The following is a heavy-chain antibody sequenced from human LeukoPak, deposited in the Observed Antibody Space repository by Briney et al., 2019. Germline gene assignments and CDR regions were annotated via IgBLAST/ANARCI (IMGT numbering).Heavy chain of an antibody. J-gene: IGHJ4*02. CDR3: AKSKTVTTEFDH. CDR1: GFTFDDYG. V-gene: IGHV3-20*04. CDR2: INWNGGST. Sequence: GGSLRLSCAASGFTFDDYGMSWVRQAPGKGLEWVSGINWNGGSTGYADSVKGRFTISRDNAKNSLYLQMNSLRAEDMALYYCAKSKTVTTEFDHWGQGTLVTVSS. D-gene: IGHD4-17*01.